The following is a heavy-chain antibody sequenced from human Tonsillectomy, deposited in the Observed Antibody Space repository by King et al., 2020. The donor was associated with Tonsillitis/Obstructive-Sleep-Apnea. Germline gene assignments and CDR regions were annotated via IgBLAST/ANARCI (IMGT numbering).Heavy chain of an antibody. CDR3: ANFGDYRDYYFDI. CDR1: GGSFSGSY. J-gene: IGHJ4*02. Sequence: VQLQQWGAGLLKPSETLSLTCAVFGGSFSGSYWSWIRQPPGKGLEWIGEINHSGSTNYSPSLKSRVTVSVDTSRNQFSLKLNSVTAADSAVYYCANFGDYRDYYFDIWGQGTLVTVSS. D-gene: IGHD4-17*01. V-gene: IGHV4-34*01. CDR2: INHSGST.